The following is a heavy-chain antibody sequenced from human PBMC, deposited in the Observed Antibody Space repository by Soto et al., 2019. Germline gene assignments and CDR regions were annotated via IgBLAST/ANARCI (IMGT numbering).Heavy chain of an antibody. D-gene: IGHD3-3*01. CDR3: ARSHTQGERITIFGVVIPTGHPYGMDV. Sequence: ASVKVSCKASGGTFSSYAISWVRQAPGQGLEWMGGIIPIFGTANYAQKFQGRVTITADESTSTAYMELSSLRSEDTAVYYCARSHTQGERITIFGVVIPTGHPYGMDVWGQGTTVTVSS. CDR2: IIPIFGTA. J-gene: IGHJ6*02. CDR1: GGTFSSYA. V-gene: IGHV1-69*13.